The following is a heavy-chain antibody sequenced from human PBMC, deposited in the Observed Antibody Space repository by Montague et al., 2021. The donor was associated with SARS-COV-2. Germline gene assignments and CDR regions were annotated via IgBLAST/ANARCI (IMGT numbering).Heavy chain of an antibody. CDR1: GFTFSSYG. D-gene: IGHD5-18*01. CDR2: IWYDGSNK. Sequence: SLRLSCAASGFTFSSYGMHWVRQAPGKGLDWVAVIWYDGSNKYYADSVKGRFTISRDNSKNTLYLQMNSLRAEDTAVYYCARDMLYSYASVGFFYMDVWGKGTTVTVSS. CDR3: ARDMLYSYASVGFFYMDV. V-gene: IGHV3-33*01. J-gene: IGHJ6*03.